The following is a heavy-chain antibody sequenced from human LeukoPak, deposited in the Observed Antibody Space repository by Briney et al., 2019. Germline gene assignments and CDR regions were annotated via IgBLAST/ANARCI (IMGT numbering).Heavy chain of an antibody. CDR2: ISSSGRTI. CDR3: ARDQGSITIFGVVPDY. J-gene: IGHJ4*02. Sequence: PGGSLRLSCAASGFTFSDYYMTWIRQAPGKGLEWVSYISSSGRTIYYAHSVKGRFTISRDNAKNSLYLQINSLRAEDTSVYYCARDQGSITIFGVVPDYWGQGTLVTVSS. CDR1: GFTFSDYY. V-gene: IGHV3-11*04. D-gene: IGHD3-3*01.